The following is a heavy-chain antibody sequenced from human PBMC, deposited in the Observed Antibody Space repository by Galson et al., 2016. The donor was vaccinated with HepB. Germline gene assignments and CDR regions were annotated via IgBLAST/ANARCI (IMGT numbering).Heavy chain of an antibody. J-gene: IGHJ4*02. V-gene: IGHV3-23*01. Sequence: SLRLSCAASGFTLSSNAMAWVRQAPGKGLEWVSAIGGSDDRTGYADSVKGRFSISRDSSKNTLYLQMNSLRVEDTAVYYCARAIATSYWGQGALVTVSS. CDR3: ARAIATSY. CDR2: IGGSDDRT. CDR1: GFTLSSNA. D-gene: IGHD5-24*01.